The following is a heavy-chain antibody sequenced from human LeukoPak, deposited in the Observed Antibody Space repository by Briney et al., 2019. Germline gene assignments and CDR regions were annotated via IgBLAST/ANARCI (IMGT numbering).Heavy chain of an antibody. Sequence: PGGSLRLSCAASGFTFCSYEMNWVRQAPGKGLEWVSYISSSGSTIYYADSVKGRFTISRDNAENSLYLQMNSLRAEDTAVYYCARDIGDYGNDAFDIWGQGTMVTVSS. CDR3: ARDIGDYGNDAFDI. CDR1: GFTFCSYE. CDR2: ISSSGSTI. J-gene: IGHJ3*02. V-gene: IGHV3-48*03. D-gene: IGHD4-17*01.